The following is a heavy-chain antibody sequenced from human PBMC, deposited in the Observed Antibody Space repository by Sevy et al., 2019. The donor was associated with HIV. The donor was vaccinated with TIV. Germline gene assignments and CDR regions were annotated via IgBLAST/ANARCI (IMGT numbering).Heavy chain of an antibody. Sequence: SETLSLTCAVHDGSFSGYYWNWIRQLPGKGLEWIGEINESGITYYNPSLKSRVTIAVDTSKKQFSLKLNSVTAADTALYFGARSPPVVVVPGAPSWFDPWAQGTLVTVSS. V-gene: IGHV4-34*01. CDR2: INESGIT. D-gene: IGHD2-2*01. J-gene: IGHJ5*02. CDR1: DGSFSGYY. CDR3: ARSPPVVVVPGAPSWFDP.